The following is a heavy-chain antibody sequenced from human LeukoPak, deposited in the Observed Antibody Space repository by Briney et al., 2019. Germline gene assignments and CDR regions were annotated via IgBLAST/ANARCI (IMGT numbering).Heavy chain of an antibody. J-gene: IGHJ1*01. CDR2: ISGSGGST. Sequence: GGSLRLSCAASGFTFSSYAMSWVRQAPGKGLEWVSPISGSGGSTYYADSVKGRFTISRDNSKNTLYLQMNSLRAEDTAVYYCAKDMSSSSPGRAEYFQHWGQGTLVTVSS. CDR3: AKDMSSSSPGRAEYFQH. D-gene: IGHD6-19*01. CDR1: GFTFSSYA. V-gene: IGHV3-23*01.